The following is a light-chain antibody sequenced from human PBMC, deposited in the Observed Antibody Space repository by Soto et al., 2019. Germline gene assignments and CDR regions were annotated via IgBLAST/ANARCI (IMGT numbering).Light chain of an antibody. Sequence: ELVLTQSPDTLSLSPGERATLSCRASQSIDSKLAWYQQRPGQAPRLLIYAASTRATGIPARFSGSGSGTELTLTISSLQPEDCDTYDGQQANSFPITFGQGTRLEIK. CDR2: AAS. V-gene: IGKV3-15*01. CDR3: QQANSFPIT. J-gene: IGKJ5*01. CDR1: QSIDSK.